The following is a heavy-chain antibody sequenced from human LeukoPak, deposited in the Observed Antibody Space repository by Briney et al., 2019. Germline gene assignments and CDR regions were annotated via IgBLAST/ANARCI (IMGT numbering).Heavy chain of an antibody. CDR3: TTAPYDGKDY. D-gene: IGHD4-23*01. J-gene: IGHJ4*02. CDR2: IKSKADGGAI. CDR1: RFTFSSAW. V-gene: IGHV3-15*01. Sequence: GGSLRLSCEASRFTFSSAWMSRVRQAPGKGLEWVGRIKSKADGGAIDYAAPVKGRFSVSRDDSENIFYLQMNSLKTEDTGVYYRTTAPYDGKDYWGQGTLVTVSS.